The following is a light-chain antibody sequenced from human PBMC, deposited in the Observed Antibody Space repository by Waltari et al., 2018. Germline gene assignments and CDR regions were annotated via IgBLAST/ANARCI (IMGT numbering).Light chain of an antibody. J-gene: IGLJ2*01. CDR2: EVS. Sequence: QSALTQPASVSGSPGQSITISCPGTSSDVGGYKYVSWYQQHPGKAPKLMIYEVSNRPSGFSNRFSGSKSGNTASLTISGLQAEDEADYYCSSYTSSSTVVFGGGTKLTVL. CDR3: SSYTSSSTVV. CDR1: SSDVGGYKY. V-gene: IGLV2-14*01.